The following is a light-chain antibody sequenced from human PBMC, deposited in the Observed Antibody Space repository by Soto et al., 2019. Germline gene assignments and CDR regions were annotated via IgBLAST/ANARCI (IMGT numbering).Light chain of an antibody. Sequence: QLVLTQPPSASGTPGQSVTISCSGSSSNLGSYTLNWYQQVPGTAPKLLIYNNNERPSGVPDRFSVSKSGTSASLAISGLQSEDEAEYHCAAWDDSLNGWVFGGGTKLTVL. V-gene: IGLV1-44*01. CDR3: AAWDDSLNGWV. CDR2: NNN. J-gene: IGLJ3*02. CDR1: SSNLGSYT.